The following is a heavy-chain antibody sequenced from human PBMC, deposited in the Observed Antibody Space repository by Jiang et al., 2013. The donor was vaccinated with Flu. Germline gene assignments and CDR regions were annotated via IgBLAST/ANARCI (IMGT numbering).Heavy chain of an antibody. CDR2: IYWDDDK. J-gene: IGHJ4*02. D-gene: IGHD6-13*01. CDR3: AHSPPFKQQLVLLDRSPNYFDY. CDR1: GFSLSTSGVG. Sequence: PTQTLTLTCTFSGFSLSTSGVGCGAGSVSPQERPWMACIIYWDDDKRYSPSLKSRLTITKDTSKNQVVLTMTNMDPVDTATYYCAHSPPFKQQLVLLDRSPNYFDYWGQGTLVTVSS. V-gene: IGHV2-5*02.